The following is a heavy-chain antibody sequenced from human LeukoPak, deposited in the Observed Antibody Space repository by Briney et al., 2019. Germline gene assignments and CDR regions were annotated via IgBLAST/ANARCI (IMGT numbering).Heavy chain of an antibody. CDR1: GFTFSSYA. CDR2: ISGSGGST. J-gene: IGHJ4*02. CDR3: AKRDYVWGSYPPGH. Sequence: GGSLRLSCAASGFTFSSYAMSWVRQAPGKGLEWVSAISGSGGSTYYADSVKGRFTISRDNSKNTLYLQMNSLRAEDTAVYYCAKRDYVWGSYPPGHWGQGTLVTVSS. D-gene: IGHD3-16*02. V-gene: IGHV3-23*01.